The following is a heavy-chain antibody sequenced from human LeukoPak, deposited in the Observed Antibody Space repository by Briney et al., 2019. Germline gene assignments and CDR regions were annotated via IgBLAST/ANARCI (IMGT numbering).Heavy chain of an antibody. CDR1: GFTFSSYW. Sequence: PGGSLRFSCAASGFTFSSYWMSWVRQAPGKGLEWVANIKQDGSEKYYVDSVKGRFTISRDNAKNSLYLQMNSLRAEDTAVYYCARDRGYCSSTSCYNWFDPWGQGTLVTVSS. V-gene: IGHV3-7*01. CDR3: ARDRGYCSSTSCYNWFDP. CDR2: IKQDGSEK. J-gene: IGHJ5*02. D-gene: IGHD2-2*01.